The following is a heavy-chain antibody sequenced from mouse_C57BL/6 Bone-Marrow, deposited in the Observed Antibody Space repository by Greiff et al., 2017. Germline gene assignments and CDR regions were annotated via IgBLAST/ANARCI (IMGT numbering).Heavy chain of an antibody. V-gene: IGHV5-6*01. CDR3: ARLTTVVDAMDY. CDR1: GFTFSSYG. CDR2: ISSGGSYT. D-gene: IGHD1-1*01. J-gene: IGHJ4*01. Sequence: EVQVVESGGDLVKPGGSLKLSCAASGFTFSSYGMSWVRQTPDKRLEWVATISSGGSYTYYPASVKGRFTISRDNAKNTLYLQMSSLKSEDTAMYYCARLTTVVDAMDYWGQGTSVTVSS.